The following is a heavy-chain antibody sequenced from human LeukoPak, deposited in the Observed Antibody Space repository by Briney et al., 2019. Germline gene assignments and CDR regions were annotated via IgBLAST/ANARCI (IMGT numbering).Heavy chain of an antibody. Sequence: PGGSLRLSCAASGFIFSTYSMNWVRQAPGKGLEWVSSISSSSSHIYYADSVKGRLTISRDNAKNSLYLQIYSPRAQDTAVYYCARDTRFGALYDSSYHGMDVWGKGTTVTVSS. V-gene: IGHV3-21*01. D-gene: IGHD3-10*01. CDR1: GFIFSTYS. CDR3: ARDTRFGALYDSSYHGMDV. J-gene: IGHJ6*04. CDR2: ISSSSSHI.